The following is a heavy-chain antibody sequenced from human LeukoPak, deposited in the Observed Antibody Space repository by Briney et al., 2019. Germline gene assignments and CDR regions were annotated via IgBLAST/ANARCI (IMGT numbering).Heavy chain of an antibody. D-gene: IGHD2-2*01. J-gene: IGHJ6*03. CDR1: GGSSSGYY. CDR3: ARRGGVPAAAFYYYYYMDV. Sequence: SETLSLTCAVYGGSSSGYYWSWIRQPPGKGLEWIGEINHSGSTNYNPSLKSRVTISVDTSKNQFSLKLSSVTAADTAVYYCARRGGVPAAAFYYYYYMDVWGKGTTVTVSS. V-gene: IGHV4-34*01. CDR2: INHSGST.